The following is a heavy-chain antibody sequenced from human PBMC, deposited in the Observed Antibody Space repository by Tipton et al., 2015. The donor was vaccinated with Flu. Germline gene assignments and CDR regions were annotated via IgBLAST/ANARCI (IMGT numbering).Heavy chain of an antibody. D-gene: IGHD3-3*01. J-gene: IGHJ6*02. Sequence: SLRLSCTASGFRFEEYAMSWVRQAPGKGLEWVGFIRSKTYGGTTDYAASVKGRFTISRDDSKGIAYLQMNSLKTEDTAVYYCTRRVFGAYGMDVWGQGTTVTVSS. CDR3: TRRVFGAYGMDV. CDR2: IRSKTYGGTT. V-gene: IGHV3-49*04. CDR1: GFRFEEYA.